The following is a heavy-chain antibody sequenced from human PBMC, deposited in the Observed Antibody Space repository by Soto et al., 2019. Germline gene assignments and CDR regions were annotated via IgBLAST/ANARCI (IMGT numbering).Heavy chain of an antibody. V-gene: IGHV3-7*01. J-gene: IGHJ4*02. Sequence: GGSLRLSCAASGFTFNGYWMSWVRQAPGKGLEWVANIKEDGSEKDYVDSVKGRFTISRDNAKKSLYLQMNSLRAEDTAMYYCARTKPGGYDYFEYWGLGTLVTVSS. CDR2: IKEDGSEK. CDR1: GFTFNGYW. D-gene: IGHD2-8*02. CDR3: ARTKPGGYDYFEY.